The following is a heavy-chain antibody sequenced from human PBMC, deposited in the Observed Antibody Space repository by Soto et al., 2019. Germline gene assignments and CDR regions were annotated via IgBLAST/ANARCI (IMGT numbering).Heavy chain of an antibody. CDR3: ATGGLGSYDAFDI. CDR2: IYHSGST. CDR1: GGSISSSNW. J-gene: IGHJ3*02. Sequence: PSETLSLTCAASGGSISSSNWWSWVRQPPGKGLEWIGEIYHSGSTNYNPSLKSRVTISVDKSKNQFSLKLSSVTAADTAVYYCATGGLGSYDAFDIWGQGTMVTVSS. D-gene: IGHD1-26*01. V-gene: IGHV4-4*02.